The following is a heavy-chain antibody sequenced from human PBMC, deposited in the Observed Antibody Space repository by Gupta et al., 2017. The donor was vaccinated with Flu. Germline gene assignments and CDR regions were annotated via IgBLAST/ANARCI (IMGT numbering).Heavy chain of an antibody. CDR1: GVSIASSSHY. V-gene: IGHV4-39*01. CDR3: ARPHYRDGYNGYYCEY. D-gene: IGHD5-12*01. J-gene: IGHJ4*02. Sequence: QTQLQESGPGLVKPSETLSLTCTVSGVSIASSSHYWGWIRQPPGKGLEWIGSIHYSGTTYYNPSLKGRVTISEDTPKNQFSLRLNYVTTADTALYYCARPHYRDGYNGYYCEYWGQGKLGSVSS. CDR2: IHYSGTT.